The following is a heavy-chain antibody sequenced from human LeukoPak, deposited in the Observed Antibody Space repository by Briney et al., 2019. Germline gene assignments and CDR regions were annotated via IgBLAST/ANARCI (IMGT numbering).Heavy chain of an antibody. CDR1: GFTFSSYS. J-gene: IGHJ4*02. CDR3: ARAIYPGIAAAVA. CDR2: IYSGGST. D-gene: IGHD6-13*01. Sequence: GGSLRLSCVGSGFTFSSYSMNWVRQAPGKGLEWVSLIYSGGSTYYADSVKGRFTISRDNAKNSLYLQMNSLRAEDTALYHCARAIYPGIAAAVAWGQGTLVTVSS. V-gene: IGHV3-66*01.